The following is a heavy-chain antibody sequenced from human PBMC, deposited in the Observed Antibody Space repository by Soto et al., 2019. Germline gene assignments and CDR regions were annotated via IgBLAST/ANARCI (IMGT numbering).Heavy chain of an antibody. CDR3: ARELYYYDSSGYYPPEDYYYYGMDV. Sequence: PGGSLRLSCAASGFTFSSYSMNWVRQAPGKGLEWVSSISSSSSYIYYADSVKGRFTISRDNAKNSLYLQMNSLRAEDTAVYYCARELYYYDSSGYYPPEDYYYYGMDVWGQGTTVTVSS. D-gene: IGHD3-22*01. J-gene: IGHJ6*02. CDR2: ISSSSSYI. V-gene: IGHV3-21*01. CDR1: GFTFSSYS.